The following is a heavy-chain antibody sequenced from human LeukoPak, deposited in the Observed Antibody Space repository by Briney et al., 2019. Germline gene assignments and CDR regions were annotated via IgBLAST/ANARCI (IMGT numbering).Heavy chain of an antibody. J-gene: IGHJ1*01. D-gene: IGHD5-18*01. CDR1: GYTCTNDF. CDR3: RSKASVKASCKASGYTFTNDFMH. Sequence: ASVKVSCKASGYTCTNDFMHWVRQAPGQGLEWMGIINPSGDNTWYAQKFQGRVTMTRDMATSTDYMEGVHPPQPTIYGQVVRSKASVKASCKASGYTFTNDFMHW. CDR2: INPSGDNT. V-gene: IGHV1-46*01.